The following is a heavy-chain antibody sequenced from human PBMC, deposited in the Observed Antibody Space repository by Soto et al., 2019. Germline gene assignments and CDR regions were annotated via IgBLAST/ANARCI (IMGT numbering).Heavy chain of an antibody. CDR1: GGSISSGGYS. V-gene: IGHV4-30-2*01. D-gene: IGHD3-10*01. Sequence: SETLSLTCAVSGGSISSGGYSWSWIRQPPGKGLEWIGYIYHSGSTYYNPSLKSRVTISVDRSKNQFSLKLSSVTAADTAVYYCARAKLLSEEFDYWGQGTLVTVSS. CDR3: ARAKLLSEEFDY. J-gene: IGHJ4*02. CDR2: IYHSGST.